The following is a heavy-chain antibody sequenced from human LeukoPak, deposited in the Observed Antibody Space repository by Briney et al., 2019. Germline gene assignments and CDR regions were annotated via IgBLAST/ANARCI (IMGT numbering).Heavy chain of an antibody. D-gene: IGHD3-22*01. Sequence: PGGSLRLSCAASGFTFSSYSMNWVRQAPGKGLEGVSYISSSSGTIYYADSVKGRFTISRDNAKNSLYLQMNSLRAEDTAVYYCARDIYYYDSSGYYFPGGSDYWGQGTLVTVSS. CDR2: ISSSSGTI. CDR3: ARDIYYYDSSGYYFPGGSDY. V-gene: IGHV3-48*04. J-gene: IGHJ4*02. CDR1: GFTFSSYS.